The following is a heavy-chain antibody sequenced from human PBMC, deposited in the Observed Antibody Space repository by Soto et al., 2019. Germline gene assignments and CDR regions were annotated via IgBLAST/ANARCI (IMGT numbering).Heavy chain of an antibody. V-gene: IGHV4-31*03. D-gene: IGHD2-2*01. CDR3: ARQYCSTARCPTGGGFDI. CDR1: GGSISSGVHF. J-gene: IGHJ3*02. Sequence: QVQLQESGPGLVMPSQTLSLTCTVSGGSISSGVHFWSWIRRHPGKGLEWIGYIYSSESTYYNPSLKSRVVISVDTSKNQCSLNLNSVTAADTALYYCARQYCSTARCPTGGGFDIWGRGTMVTVSS. CDR2: IYSSEST.